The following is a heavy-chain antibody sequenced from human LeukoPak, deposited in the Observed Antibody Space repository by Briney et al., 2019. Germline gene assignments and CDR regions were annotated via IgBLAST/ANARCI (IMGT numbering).Heavy chain of an antibody. CDR3: ARAPSSYGSPYMDV. V-gene: IGHV4-38-2*01. CDR1: GFSISSGYY. Sequence: SETLSLTCAVSGFSISSGYYWGWIRQPPGKGLEWIGSIYHSGTTYYNPSLKSRVSISVDTSKNQFSLKLSSVTAADTAVYYCARAPSSYGSPYMDVWGKGTTVTVSS. CDR2: IYHSGTT. D-gene: IGHD1-26*01. J-gene: IGHJ6*03.